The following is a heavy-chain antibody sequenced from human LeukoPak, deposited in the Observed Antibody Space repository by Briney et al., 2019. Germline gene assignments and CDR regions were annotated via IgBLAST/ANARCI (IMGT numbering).Heavy chain of an antibody. Sequence: GGSLRLSCAASGLTFSSYAMTWVRQAPGKGLQWVANIKHNGDELNYVDSVEDRFTISRDNAKNSLYLHMTSLRAEDTAVYYCARELRTFDSWGQGTLVTVSS. J-gene: IGHJ4*02. CDR2: IKHNGDEL. CDR3: ARELRTFDS. CDR1: GLTFSSYA. V-gene: IGHV3-7*01. D-gene: IGHD3-16*01.